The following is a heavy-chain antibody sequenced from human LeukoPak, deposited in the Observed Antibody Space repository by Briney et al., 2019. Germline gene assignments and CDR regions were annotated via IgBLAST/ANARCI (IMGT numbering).Heavy chain of an antibody. J-gene: IGHJ4*02. CDR1: GYTFTGYY. D-gene: IGHD2-2*01. CDR2: INPNSGVT. CDR3: AREVGYCSSTSCYAAFDY. V-gene: IGHV1-2*02. Sequence: ASVKVSCKASGYTFTGYYIHWVRQAPGQGLEWMGWINPNSGVTHYPQKFQGRVTMTRDTSIRTAYMELSRLRSDDTAVYYCAREVGYCSSTSCYAAFDYWGQGTLVTVSS.